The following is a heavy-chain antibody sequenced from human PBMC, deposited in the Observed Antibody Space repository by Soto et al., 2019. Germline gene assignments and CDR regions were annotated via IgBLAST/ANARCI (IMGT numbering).Heavy chain of an antibody. Sequence: EVQLVESGGGLVQPGGSLRLSCAASGFTFSDHYMDWVRQAPGKGLEWVGRIRNKANSYTAEYAASVKGRFTISRDDSKNSLYLQMNSLKTEDTAVYYCARVSGSSWSGQFSVYWGQGTLVTVSS. J-gene: IGHJ4*02. CDR1: GFTFSDHY. CDR3: ARVSGSSWSGQFSVY. CDR2: IRNKANSYTA. D-gene: IGHD3-10*01. V-gene: IGHV3-72*01.